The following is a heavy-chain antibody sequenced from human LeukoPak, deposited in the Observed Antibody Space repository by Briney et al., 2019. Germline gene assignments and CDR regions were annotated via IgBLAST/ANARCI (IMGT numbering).Heavy chain of an antibody. J-gene: IGHJ4*02. CDR1: GGSIRSSSYH. D-gene: IGHD5-18*01. CDR2: IYYSGST. Sequence: SETLSLTCTVSGGSIRSSSYHWGWIRQPPGKGLECIGSIYYSGSTYYNPSLKSRVTISVDTSKNQFSLKLSSVIAADTAVYYCASLKGSYGLGLFDYWGQGTLVTVSS. V-gene: IGHV4-39*01. CDR3: ASLKGSYGLGLFDY.